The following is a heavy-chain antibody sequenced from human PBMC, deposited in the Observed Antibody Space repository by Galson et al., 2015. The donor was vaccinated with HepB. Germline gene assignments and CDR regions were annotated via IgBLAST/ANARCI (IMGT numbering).Heavy chain of an antibody. D-gene: IGHD5-24*01. J-gene: IGHJ4*02. CDR1: GYSISSGYY. CDR3: ARDRDGNDHNSY. CDR2: IYHTGTT. V-gene: IGHV4-38-2*02. Sequence: SETLSLTCTVSGYSISSGYYWGWIRQPPGKGLEWIGSIYHTGTTYYNPSLKSRVTVSVDTSKNQFSLKLNSVTAADTAMYYCARDRDGNDHNSYWGQGTLVTVSS.